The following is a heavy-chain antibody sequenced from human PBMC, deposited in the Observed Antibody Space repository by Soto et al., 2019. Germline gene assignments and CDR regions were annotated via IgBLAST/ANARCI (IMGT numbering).Heavy chain of an antibody. CDR3: AKGLLIMVRKVIIPPQYYYGMDV. CDR2: ISGSGSIT. J-gene: IGHJ6*02. V-gene: IGHV3-23*01. CDR1: GFTFGDHA. D-gene: IGHD3-10*01. Sequence: QPGGSLRLSCAASGFTFGDHAMSWVRQAPGKGLEWVSVISGSGSITYYEDSVKGRFTISRDNAKNTLYLQMNSLRAEDTAVYYCAKGLLIMVRKVIIPPQYYYGMDVWGQGTTVTVSS.